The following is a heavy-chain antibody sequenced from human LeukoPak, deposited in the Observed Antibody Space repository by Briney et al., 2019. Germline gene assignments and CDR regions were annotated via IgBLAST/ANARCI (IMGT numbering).Heavy chain of an antibody. CDR1: GFTFSSYG. V-gene: IGHV3-7*01. CDR3: ARGGGKYPDFNAFDL. Sequence: PGGSLRLSCASSGFTFSSYGMSWVRQAPGKGLEWVANIKQDGSEKYYVDSVKGRFTISRDNAKNSLYLQMNSLRAEDTAVYYCARGGGKYPDFNAFDLWGQGTMVTVSS. J-gene: IGHJ3*01. D-gene: IGHD2-2*01. CDR2: IKQDGSEK.